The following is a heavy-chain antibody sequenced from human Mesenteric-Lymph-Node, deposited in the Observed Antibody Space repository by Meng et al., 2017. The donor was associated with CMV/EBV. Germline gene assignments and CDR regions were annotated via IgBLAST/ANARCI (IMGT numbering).Heavy chain of an antibody. V-gene: IGHV3-66*01. CDR1: GFNVRDKY. J-gene: IGHJ4*02. CDR2: IYRGDNT. Sequence: VERVVSGGGLFQPGGALRLAFCASGFNVRDKYMSWCRQAPGKGLEWVCIIYRGDNTYYIDTVKDRFTVSKDNSKNTMYLQMNSLRVEDTAVYYCTGDSVSNPNLDYWGQGTLVTASS. CDR3: TGDSVSNPNLDY. D-gene: IGHD3-10*01.